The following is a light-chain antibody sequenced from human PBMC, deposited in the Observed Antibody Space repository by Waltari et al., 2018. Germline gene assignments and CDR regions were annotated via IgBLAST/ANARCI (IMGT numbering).Light chain of an antibody. CDR3: QSYDTSLSVV. CDR2: GTS. CDR1: GSNPGAGYA. Sequence: QSVLTQPPSVSGAPGQRVPLPCPGSGSNPGAGYALHWYPQPPGKAHKLLIYGTSTRPPGVPERVFGSQSGTSASLAITALQAEDEAEYYCQSYDTSLSVVFGGGTKLTVL. J-gene: IGLJ2*01. V-gene: IGLV1-40*01.